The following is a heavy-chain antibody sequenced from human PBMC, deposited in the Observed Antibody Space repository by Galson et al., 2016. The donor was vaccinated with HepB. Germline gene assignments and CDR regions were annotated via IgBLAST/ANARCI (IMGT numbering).Heavy chain of an antibody. J-gene: IGHJ5*02. Sequence: SLRLSCAASGFTFNKSWMTWVRQAPGKRPEWVATINQDGSESTYVDSVKGRFIISRDNAKTSLSLQMNSLRPEDTAVYYCARKKYYYDSSPLGWFDPWGQGTLVTVSS. CDR3: ARKKYYYDSSPLGWFDP. CDR2: INQDGSES. CDR1: GFTFNKSW. D-gene: IGHD3-22*01. V-gene: IGHV3-7*03.